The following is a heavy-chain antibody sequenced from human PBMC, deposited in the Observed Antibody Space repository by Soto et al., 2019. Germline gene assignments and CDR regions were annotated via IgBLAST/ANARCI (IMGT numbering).Heavy chain of an antibody. V-gene: IGHV4-30-2*06. CDR1: GGSMSSGGHS. CDR3: ARAPPGPSPRWDV. J-gene: IGHJ6*02. Sequence: QVQLQESGSGLVKPSQTLSVTCAVAGGSMSSGGHSWSWIRQSPGKGLEWIGCIYATGKTYYNPSLKSRVTTSVDTSNNQFSLNVTSVTAADTAVYYCARAPPGPSPRWDVWGQGTTVTVSS. D-gene: IGHD3-10*01. CDR2: IYATGKT.